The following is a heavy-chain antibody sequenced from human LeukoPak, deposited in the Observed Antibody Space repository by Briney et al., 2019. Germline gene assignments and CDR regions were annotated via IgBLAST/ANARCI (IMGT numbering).Heavy chain of an antibody. J-gene: IGHJ6*03. V-gene: IGHV3-9*03. CDR3: AKGGGGRLIYYYYMDV. CDR2: ITWNSDNI. CDR1: GFTFTSYG. D-gene: IGHD3-16*01. Sequence: PGGSLRLSCAASGFTFTSYGMSWFRQAPGKGLEWVSGITWNSDNIEYADSVKGRFTISRDNAKNSLYLQMNSLRAEDMALYYCAKGGGGRLIYYYYMDVWGKGTTVTVSS.